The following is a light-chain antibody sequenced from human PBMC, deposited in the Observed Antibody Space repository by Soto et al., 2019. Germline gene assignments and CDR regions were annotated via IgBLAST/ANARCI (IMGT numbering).Light chain of an antibody. Sequence: IGLTQSPGTLSLSPGERATLSCRASQSVSSSYLAWYQLKPGQAPRLLIYGAYSRAIGIPDRFSGSGSGTDFTLTISRLDPEDFAVYFCQQYGSSPRTFGQGTKL. CDR2: GAY. J-gene: IGKJ1*01. CDR3: QQYGSSPRT. CDR1: QSVSSSY. V-gene: IGKV3-20*01.